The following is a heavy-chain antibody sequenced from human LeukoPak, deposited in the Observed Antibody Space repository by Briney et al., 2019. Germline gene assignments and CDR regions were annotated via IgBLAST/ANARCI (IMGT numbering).Heavy chain of an antibody. V-gene: IGHV3-74*01. D-gene: IGHD3-10*01. Sequence: GGSLRLSCAASGFTFSAYWMHWVRQVPGKGLVWVSRINNDGTATFFADSVKGRFTISRDNAKNFLYLQMNSLRAEDTALYYCARGGDYYYMDVWGKGTTVTISS. J-gene: IGHJ6*03. CDR3: ARGGDYYYMDV. CDR2: INNDGTAT. CDR1: GFTFSAYW.